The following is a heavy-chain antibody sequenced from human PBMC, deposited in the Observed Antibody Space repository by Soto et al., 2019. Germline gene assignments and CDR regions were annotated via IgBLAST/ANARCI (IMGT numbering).Heavy chain of an antibody. CDR2: INPSGGST. V-gene: IGHV1-46*03. Sequence: QVQLVQSGAEVKKPGASVKVSCKAAGYTFTSYYMHWVRQAPGQALEWMGIINPSGGSTSYAQTFQCRVTMTKETSTSTVYMELSSLRSEDTAVDYCARARGFGYLYDYLDVWGKGTTVTVSS. J-gene: IGHJ6*03. D-gene: IGHD3-10*01. CDR1: GYTFTSYY. CDR3: ARARGFGYLYDYLDV.